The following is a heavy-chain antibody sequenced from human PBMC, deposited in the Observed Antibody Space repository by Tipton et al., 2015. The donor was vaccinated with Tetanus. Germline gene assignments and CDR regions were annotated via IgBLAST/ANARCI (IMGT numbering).Heavy chain of an antibody. CDR3: ARDRGNYIYYGMDV. D-gene: IGHD3-22*01. CDR2: IDPNSGGT. J-gene: IGHJ6*02. V-gene: IGHV1-2*02. Sequence: QMQLVQSGAEVKKPGASVKVSCKASGYTFTGYYMYWVRQAPGQGLEWMGWIDPNSGGTVYAQKFQGRVTMTRDTSISTAYMELSSLRSDDTAVYYCARDRGNYIYYGMDVWGPGATVPVS. CDR1: GYTFTGYY.